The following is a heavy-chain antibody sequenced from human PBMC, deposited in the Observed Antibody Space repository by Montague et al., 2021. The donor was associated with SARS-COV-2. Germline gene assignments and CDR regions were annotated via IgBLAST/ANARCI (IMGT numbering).Heavy chain of an antibody. J-gene: IGHJ6*02. D-gene: IGHD3-10*01. Sequence: PALVKPTQTLTLTCTVSGFSLSNARMGVSWIRQPPGKALEWLAHIFSXDEKSYSTSLKSRLTISKDTSKSQVVLTMTNMDPVDTATYYCARMGWFGELLYGMDVWGQGTTVTVSS. CDR2: IFSXDEK. V-gene: IGHV2-26*01. CDR1: GFSLSNARMG. CDR3: ARMGWFGELLYGMDV.